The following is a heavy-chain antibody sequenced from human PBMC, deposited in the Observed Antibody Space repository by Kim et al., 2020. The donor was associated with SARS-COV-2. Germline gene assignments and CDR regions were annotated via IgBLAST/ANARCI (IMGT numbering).Heavy chain of an antibody. CDR1: GFTFSSYA. Sequence: GGSLRLSCAASGFTFSSYAMSWVRQAPGKGLEWVSAISGSGGSTYYADSVKGRFTISRDNSKNTLYLQMNSLRAEDTAVSYCAKCPRFWYSSGWFPFDYWGQGTLVTVSS. CDR2: ISGSGGST. CDR3: AKCPRFWYSSGWFPFDY. J-gene: IGHJ4*02. V-gene: IGHV3-23*01. D-gene: IGHD6-19*01.